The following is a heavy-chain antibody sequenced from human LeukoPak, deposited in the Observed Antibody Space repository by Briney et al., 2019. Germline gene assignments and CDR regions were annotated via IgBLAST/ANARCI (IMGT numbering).Heavy chain of an antibody. Sequence: GGSLRLSCEASGFTFSQYWMHWVRQAPGKGLVWVSRIDPDGSSTNYADSVKGRFTISRDNSKNTLYLQMNSLRAEDTAVYYCAKDSLSPIDYWGQGTLVTVSS. J-gene: IGHJ4*02. CDR1: GFTFSQYW. CDR3: AKDSLSPIDY. V-gene: IGHV3-74*01. CDR2: IDPDGSST.